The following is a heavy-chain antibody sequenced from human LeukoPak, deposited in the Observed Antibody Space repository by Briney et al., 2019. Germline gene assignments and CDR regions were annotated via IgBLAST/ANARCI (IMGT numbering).Heavy chain of an antibody. CDR3: ARPAMGAFDP. D-gene: IGHD5-18*01. J-gene: IGHJ5*02. CDR2: IYDSGST. CDR1: GGSITSSSYY. Sequence: PSEIRSLTCTVSGGSITSSSYYWGWIRQPPGKGLEWIGSIYDSGSTYYNPSLKSRVTISVDKSKNQFSLKLRSVTAADTAVYYCARPAMGAFDPWGQGTLVTVSS. V-gene: IGHV4-39*01.